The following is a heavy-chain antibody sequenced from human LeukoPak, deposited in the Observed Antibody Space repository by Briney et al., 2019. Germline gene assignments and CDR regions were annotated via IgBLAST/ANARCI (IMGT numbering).Heavy chain of an antibody. CDR2: INPSGGST. J-gene: IGHJ4*02. V-gene: IGHV1-46*01. CDR1: GYTFTSYY. Sequence: GASVKVSRKASGYTFTSYYMHWVRQAPGQGLEWMGIINPSGGSTSYAQKFQGRVTMTRDMSTSTVYMELSSLRSEDTAVYYCARVRGVTPFDYWGQGTLVTVSS. D-gene: IGHD3-10*01. CDR3: ARVRGVTPFDY.